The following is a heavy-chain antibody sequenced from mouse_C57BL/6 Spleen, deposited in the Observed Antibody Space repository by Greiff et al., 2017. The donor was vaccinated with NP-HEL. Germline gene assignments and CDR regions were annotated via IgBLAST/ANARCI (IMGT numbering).Heavy chain of an antibody. CDR3: TRHPNENWYFDV. J-gene: IGHJ1*03. Sequence: QVQLKESGAELVRPGASVTLSCKASGYTFTDYEMHWVKQTPVHGLEWIGAIDPETGGTAYNQKFKGKAILTADKSSSTAYMELRSLTSEDSAVYYCTRHPNENWYFDVWGTGTTVTVSS. CDR1: GYTFTDYE. CDR2: IDPETGGT. V-gene: IGHV1-15*01. D-gene: IGHD4-1*01.